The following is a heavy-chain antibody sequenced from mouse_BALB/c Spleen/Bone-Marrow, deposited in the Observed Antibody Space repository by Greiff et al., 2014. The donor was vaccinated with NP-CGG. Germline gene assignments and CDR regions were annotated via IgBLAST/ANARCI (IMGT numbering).Heavy chain of an antibody. D-gene: IGHD1-1*02. CDR1: GFTFSDYY. J-gene: IGHJ4*01. V-gene: IGHV5-4*02. CDR2: ISDGGSYT. CDR3: ARSGERYGATDY. Sequence: EVKLMESGGGLVKPGGSLKLSCAASGFTFSDYYMYWVRQTPEKRLEWVATISDGGSYTYYPASVKGRFTISRDNAKNNLYLQMSRLKSENTAMYYGARSGERYGATDYWGQGTSVTVFS.